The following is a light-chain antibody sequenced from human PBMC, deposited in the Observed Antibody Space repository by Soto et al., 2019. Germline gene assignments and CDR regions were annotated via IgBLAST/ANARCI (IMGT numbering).Light chain of an antibody. CDR2: DVS. Sequence: QSALTQPASVSGSPGQSITISCTGTSSDFDGYNYVSWYQQHPDKAPKLLIYDVSDRPSGVSHRFSGSKSGNTASLTISVLQAEDEADYYCSSFTSSITYVFGTGTKVTVL. V-gene: IGLV2-14*03. CDR1: SSDFDGYNY. J-gene: IGLJ1*01. CDR3: SSFTSSITYV.